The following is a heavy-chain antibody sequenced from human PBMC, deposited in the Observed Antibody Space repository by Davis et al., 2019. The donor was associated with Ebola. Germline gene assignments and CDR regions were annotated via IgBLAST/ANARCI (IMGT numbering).Heavy chain of an antibody. Sequence: MPSETLSLTCTVSGGSISSSSYYWGWIRQPPEKGLEWIGNLYYSGSTYYNPSLKNRVTISVDTSKNQFSLKLTSVTASDTAVYYCARQVGATKAIDYWGQGTLITVSS. D-gene: IGHD1-26*01. V-gene: IGHV4-39*01. CDR3: ARQVGATKAIDY. CDR2: LYYSGST. CDR1: GGSISSSSYY. J-gene: IGHJ4*02.